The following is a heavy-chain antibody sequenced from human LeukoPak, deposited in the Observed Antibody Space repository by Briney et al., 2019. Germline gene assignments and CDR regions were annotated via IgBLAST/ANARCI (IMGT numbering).Heavy chain of an antibody. CDR2: ICAYNGNT. D-gene: IGHD5-18*01. CDR1: GYTFTSYG. Sequence: ASVKVSCKASGYTFTSYGISWVRQAPGQGLEWMGWICAYNGNTNYAQKLQGRVTMTTDTSTSTAYMELRSLRSDDTAVYYCARDSLSVDTAMVRWFDPWGQGTLVTVSS. CDR3: ARDSLSVDTAMVRWFDP. V-gene: IGHV1-18*01. J-gene: IGHJ5*02.